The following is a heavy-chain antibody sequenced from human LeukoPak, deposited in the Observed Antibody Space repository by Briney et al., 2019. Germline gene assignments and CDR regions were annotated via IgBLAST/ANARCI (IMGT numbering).Heavy chain of an antibody. D-gene: IGHD1-20*01. V-gene: IGHV3-23*01. CDR3: ARDNWKTEYSAVFDY. Sequence: PGGSLRLSCAASGFTFSSYAMSWVRQAPGKGLEWVSAISGSGGSTYYADSVKGRFTIPRDNSKNTLYLQMNSLRAEDTAVYYCARDNWKTEYSAVFDYWGQGTLVTVSS. CDR2: ISGSGGST. J-gene: IGHJ4*02. CDR1: GFTFSSYA.